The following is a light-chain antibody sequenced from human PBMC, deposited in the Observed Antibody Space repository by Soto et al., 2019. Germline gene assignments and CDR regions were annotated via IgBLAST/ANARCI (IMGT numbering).Light chain of an antibody. Sequence: DIVLTQSPDTLSLSPGERATLSCRASQSVSSNYLAWYQQKPGQAPRLLIYGAPTRATGIPDRSSGSGSGTDFTLTISSLEPEDFAVYYCQQYGSSSYTFGQGTRLEIK. V-gene: IGKV3-20*01. J-gene: IGKJ2*01. CDR2: GAP. CDR1: QSVSSNY. CDR3: QQYGSSSYT.